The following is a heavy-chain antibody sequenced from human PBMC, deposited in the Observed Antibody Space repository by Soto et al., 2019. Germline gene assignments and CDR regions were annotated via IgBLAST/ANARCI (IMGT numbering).Heavy chain of an antibody. D-gene: IGHD3-22*01. V-gene: IGHV1-69*01. CDR1: GGLFSSYA. CDR2: IIPVFNTA. J-gene: IGHJ4*02. CDR3: ARGGSCYVSFNEF. Sequence: QEQLVQSGAEVKKSGSSVKVSCKDTGGLFSSYAVSWVRQAPGQGLEWMGGIIPVFNTAYYAQKFQGRVTITADESTNTAYMELSSLKSEDTAMYYCARGGSCYVSFNEFWGQGTMVTVSS.